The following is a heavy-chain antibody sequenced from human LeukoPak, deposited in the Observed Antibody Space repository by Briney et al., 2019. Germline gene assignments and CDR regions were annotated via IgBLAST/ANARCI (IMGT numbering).Heavy chain of an antibody. CDR3: ARGKYYYGMDV. D-gene: IGHD3-10*01. Sequence: LSLTCAVYGGSFSGYYWSWIREAPGKGLEWVSYISSSGSTIYYADSVKGRFTISRDNAKNSLYLQMNSLRAEDTAVYYCARGKYYYGMDVGGQGTTVTVSS. J-gene: IGHJ6*02. CDR2: ISSSGSTI. V-gene: IGHV3-11*01. CDR1: GGSFSGYY.